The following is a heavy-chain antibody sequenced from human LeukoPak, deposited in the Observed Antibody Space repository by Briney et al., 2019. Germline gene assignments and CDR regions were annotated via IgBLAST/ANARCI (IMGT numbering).Heavy chain of an antibody. D-gene: IGHD2-2*01. CDR3: ARGTTAAPFDY. V-gene: IGHV4-34*01. Sequence: PSETLSLTCAVYGGSFSGYYWSWIRQPPGKGLEWIGEINHSGSTNYNPSLKSRVTISVDTSKNQFCLKLSSVTAADTAVYYCARGTTAAPFDYWGQGTLVTVSS. CDR2: INHSGST. CDR1: GGSFSGYY. J-gene: IGHJ4*02.